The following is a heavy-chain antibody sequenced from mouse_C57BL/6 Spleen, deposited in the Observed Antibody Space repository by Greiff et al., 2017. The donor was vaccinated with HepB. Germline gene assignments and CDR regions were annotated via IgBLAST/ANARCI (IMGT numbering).Heavy chain of an antibody. CDR2: INPNNGGT. V-gene: IGHV1-26*01. Sequence: VQLQQSGPELVKPGASVKISCKASGYTFTDYYMNWVKQSHGKSLEWIGDINPNNGGTSYNQKFKGKATLTVDKSSSTAYMELRSLTSEDSAVYYCARTGTRYAMDYWGQGTSVTVSS. CDR1: GYTFTDYY. J-gene: IGHJ4*01. CDR3: ARTGTRYAMDY. D-gene: IGHD4-1*01.